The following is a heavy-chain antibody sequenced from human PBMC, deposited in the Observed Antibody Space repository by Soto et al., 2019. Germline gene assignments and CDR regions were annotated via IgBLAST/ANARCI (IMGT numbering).Heavy chain of an antibody. D-gene: IGHD3-10*01. CDR1: GGSISSGGYS. CDR2: IYHSGST. CDR3: ARGTHYYGSGSPNNWFDP. Sequence: LSLTCAVSGGSISSGGYSWSWIRQPPGKGLEWIGYIYHSGSTYYNPSLKSRVTISVDRSKNQFSLKLSSVTAADTAVYYCARGTHYYGSGSPNNWFDPWGQGTLVTVS. J-gene: IGHJ5*02. V-gene: IGHV4-30-2*01.